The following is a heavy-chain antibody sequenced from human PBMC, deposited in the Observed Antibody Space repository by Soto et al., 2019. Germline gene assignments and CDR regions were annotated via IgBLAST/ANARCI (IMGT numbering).Heavy chain of an antibody. J-gene: IGHJ6*02. CDR2: IKQDGSEK. CDR3: AKDGGAAVTSQFYYYYGMDV. V-gene: IGHV3-7*05. CDR1: GFTFSSYW. D-gene: IGHD2-21*01. Sequence: GGSLRLSCAASGFTFSSYWMSWVRQAPGKGLEWVANIKQDGSEKYYVDSVKGRFTISRDNAKNSLYLQMNSLRAEDTAVYYCAKDGGAAVTSQFYYYYGMDVWGQGTTVTVSS.